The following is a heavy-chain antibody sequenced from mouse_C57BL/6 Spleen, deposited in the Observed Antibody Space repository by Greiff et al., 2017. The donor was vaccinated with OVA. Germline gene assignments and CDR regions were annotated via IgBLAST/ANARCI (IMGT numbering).Heavy chain of an antibody. CDR2: INPNNGGT. CDR1: GYTFTDYY. Sequence: EVQLQQSGPELVKPGASVKISCKASGYTFTDYYMNWVKQSHGKSLEWIGDINPNNGGTNYNQKFKGKATLTVDKSSSTAYMELRSLTSEDSAVYYCARSSFPYYAMDYWGQGTSVTVSS. J-gene: IGHJ4*01. V-gene: IGHV1-26*01. CDR3: ARSSFPYYAMDY.